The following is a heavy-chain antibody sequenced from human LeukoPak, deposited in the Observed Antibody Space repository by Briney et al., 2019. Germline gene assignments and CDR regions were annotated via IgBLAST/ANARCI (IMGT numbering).Heavy chain of an antibody. CDR3: TREGATMVRGVIVSLYYFDY. J-gene: IGHJ4*02. Sequence: GGSLRLSCTASGFTFGDYAMSWVRQAPGKGLEWVGFIRSKAYGGTIEYAASVKGRFTISRDDSKSIAYLQMNSLKTEDTAVYYCTREGATMVRGVIVSLYYFDYWGQGTLVTVSS. CDR1: GFTFGDYA. V-gene: IGHV3-49*04. D-gene: IGHD3-10*01. CDR2: IRSKAYGGTI.